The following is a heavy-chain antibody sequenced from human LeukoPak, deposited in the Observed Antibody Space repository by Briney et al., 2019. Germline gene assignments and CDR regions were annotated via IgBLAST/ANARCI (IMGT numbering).Heavy chain of an antibody. D-gene: IGHD5-18*01. CDR1: GFTFNRYS. CDR2: ISSASNYI. CDR3: ARGQSEYSYGTLLS. Sequence: GGSLRLSCAASGFTFNRYSFNWVRHAPGKGLEWVSSISSASNYIYYADSVEGRFTISRDNAKNSLYLQMNSLRAEDTAVYYCARGQSEYSYGTLLSWGQGTLVTVSS. J-gene: IGHJ5*02. V-gene: IGHV3-21*01.